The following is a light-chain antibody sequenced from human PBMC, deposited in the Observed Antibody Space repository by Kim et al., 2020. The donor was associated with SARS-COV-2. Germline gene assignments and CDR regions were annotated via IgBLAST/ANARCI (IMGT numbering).Light chain of an antibody. Sequence: DIQMTQSPSTLSASVGDRVTITCRTTQSISSHLNWYQQKPGRAPKLLISAASTLQGGVPSRFSGSGSETDFTLTISSLQPEDFATYFGQQSYISPFTFCPGTKVDIK. CDR2: AAS. V-gene: IGKV1-39*01. CDR1: QSISSH. J-gene: IGKJ3*01. CDR3: QQSYISPFT.